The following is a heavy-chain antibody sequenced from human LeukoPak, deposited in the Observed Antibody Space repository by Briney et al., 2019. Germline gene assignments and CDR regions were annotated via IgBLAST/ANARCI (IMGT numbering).Heavy chain of an antibody. J-gene: IGHJ6*02. CDR3: AREPRVVPAAIRSLPHAEEYYYYYYGMDV. CDR1: GFTFSSYA. V-gene: IGHV3-30-3*01. CDR2: ISYDGSNK. D-gene: IGHD2-2*02. Sequence: GRSLRLSCAASGFTFSSYAMHWVRQAPGKGLEWVAVISYDGSNKYYADSVKGRFTISRDNSKNTLYLQMNSLRAEDTAVYYCAREPRVVPAAIRSLPHAEEYYYYYYGMDVWGQGTTVTASS.